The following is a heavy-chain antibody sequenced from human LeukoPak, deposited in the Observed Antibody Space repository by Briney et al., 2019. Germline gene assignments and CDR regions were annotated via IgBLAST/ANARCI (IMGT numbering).Heavy chain of an antibody. V-gene: IGHV1-8*01. Sequence: ASVKVSCKASGYTFINYDINWVRQATGQGLEWMGWMNPNSGNTGYAQKFQGRVTMTRNTSISTAYMELSRLRSDDTAVYYCAREIPYYDSSGYYFDYWGQGTLVTVSS. D-gene: IGHD3-22*01. CDR1: GYTFINYD. CDR3: AREIPYYDSSGYYFDY. CDR2: MNPNSGNT. J-gene: IGHJ4*02.